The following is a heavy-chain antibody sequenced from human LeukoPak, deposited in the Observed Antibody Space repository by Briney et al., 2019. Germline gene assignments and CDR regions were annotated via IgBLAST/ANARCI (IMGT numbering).Heavy chain of an antibody. D-gene: IGHD1-26*01. CDR1: GFTFSSAW. V-gene: IGHV3-15*01. CDR2: IKSKTDGGTT. CDR3: TTEEELVGATGGGDAFDI. Sequence: GGSLRLSCAASGFTFSSAWMSWVRQAPGKGLEWVGRIKSKTDGGTTDYAAPVKGRFTISRDDSKNTLYLQMNSLKTEDTAVYYCTTEEELVGATGGGDAFDIWGQGTMVTVSS. J-gene: IGHJ3*02.